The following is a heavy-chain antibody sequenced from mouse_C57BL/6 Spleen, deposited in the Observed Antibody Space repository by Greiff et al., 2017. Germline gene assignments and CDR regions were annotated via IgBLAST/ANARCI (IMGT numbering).Heavy chain of an antibody. Sequence: QVQLKESVAELAKPGASVKLSCKASGYTFTRYWMHWVKQRPGQGLEWIGYINPSSGYTKYNQKFTDKATLTADKSSCTADMQLSSLTYEDAAGYYYARGDIEGSGAMDYWGQGTSVTVSS. D-gene: IGHD1-1*02. CDR1: GYTFTRYW. J-gene: IGHJ4*01. CDR3: ARGDIEGSGAMDY. CDR2: INPSSGYT. V-gene: IGHV1-7*01.